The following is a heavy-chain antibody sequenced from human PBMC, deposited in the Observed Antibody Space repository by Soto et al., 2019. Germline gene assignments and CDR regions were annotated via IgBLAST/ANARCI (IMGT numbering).Heavy chain of an antibody. Sequence: QVQLVESGGGVVQPGGSLRLSCAVSGFTFSSYAMHWVRQAPGKGLEWVAVILYDGSSGYYADSVKGRFTISRDNSQNTLYMQMNSLRPEDTAVYYCTRDPSIAVAGLPFDHWGQGTLVTVSS. CDR2: ILYDGSSG. J-gene: IGHJ4*02. CDR3: TRDPSIAVAGLPFDH. D-gene: IGHD6-19*01. V-gene: IGHV3-30-3*01. CDR1: GFTFSSYA.